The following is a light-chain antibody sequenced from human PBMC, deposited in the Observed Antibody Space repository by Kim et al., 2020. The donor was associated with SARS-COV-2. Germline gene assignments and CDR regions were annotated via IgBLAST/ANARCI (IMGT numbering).Light chain of an antibody. CDR1: STDVGGYNY. CDR2: EVI. V-gene: IGLV2-8*01. Sequence: GQSVTISCTGTSTDVGGYNYVSWYQQHPGKAPKLVIYEVIKRPSGVPDRFSGSKSGNTASLTVSGLQADDEADYYCSSYAGTNNVIFGGGTQLTVL. J-gene: IGLJ2*01. CDR3: SSYAGTNNVI.